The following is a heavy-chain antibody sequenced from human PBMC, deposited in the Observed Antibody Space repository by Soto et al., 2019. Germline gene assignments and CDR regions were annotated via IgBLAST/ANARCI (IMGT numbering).Heavy chain of an antibody. CDR3: VKSGGLAAAGLGGL. Sequence: LSLTCTVSGGSISSYYWNWIRQPPGKGLEWIGYIFYTGSTNYNPSLKSRVTISVDTSKNQFSLKLSSVTAADTAVYYCVKSGGLAAAGLGGLWGQGTLVTVSS. CDR1: GGSISSYY. CDR2: IFYTGST. V-gene: IGHV4-59*01. J-gene: IGHJ4*02. D-gene: IGHD6-25*01.